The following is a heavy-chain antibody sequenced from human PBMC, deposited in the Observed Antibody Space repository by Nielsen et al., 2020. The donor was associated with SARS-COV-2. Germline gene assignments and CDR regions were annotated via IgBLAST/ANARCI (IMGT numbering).Heavy chain of an antibody. CDR3: ARDLSTRGGMDV. Sequence: GESLKISCAASGLTFSSYAMSWVRQAPGKGLEWVSIIYSGDRSTYYADSVKGRFTISRDNSKNTLYLQMNSLRAEDTAVYYCARDLSTRGGMDVWGQGTTVTVSS. D-gene: IGHD3-10*01. CDR1: GLTFSSYA. J-gene: IGHJ6*02. CDR2: IYSGDRST. V-gene: IGHV3-23*03.